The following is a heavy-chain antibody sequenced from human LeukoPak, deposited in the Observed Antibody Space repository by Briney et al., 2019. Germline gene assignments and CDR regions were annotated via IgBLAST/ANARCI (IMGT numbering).Heavy chain of an antibody. D-gene: IGHD1-14*01. CDR3: ARSRSDLMSYYYYGLDV. CDR2: IYTSGNT. J-gene: IGHJ6*02. V-gene: IGHV4-4*07. CDR1: GASISSYY. Sequence: KASETLSLTCTFSGASISSYYWSWIRQPAGKGLEWIGRIYTSGNTNYNPSLKSRVTMSVDTSKNQFSLKLSSVTAADTAVYYCARSRSDLMSYYYYGLDVWGQGTTVTVSS.